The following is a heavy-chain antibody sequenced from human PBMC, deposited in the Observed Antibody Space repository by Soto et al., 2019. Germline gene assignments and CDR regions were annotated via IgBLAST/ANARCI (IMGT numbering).Heavy chain of an antibody. V-gene: IGHV1-18*01. CDR2: ISADNGHT. J-gene: IGHJ6*02. CDR3: ARGAARHNFDYCGMAV. Sequence: QVQLVQSGAEVRKPGSSVKVSCKASGYTFSSYGINWVRQAPGQGPEWMGWISADNGHTKYVQKFQGRVTMTTDTTTSTAYMELRSLRSDDTAVYYCARGAARHNFDYCGMAVWGQGTTVTVSS. D-gene: IGHD6-6*01. CDR1: GYTFSSYG.